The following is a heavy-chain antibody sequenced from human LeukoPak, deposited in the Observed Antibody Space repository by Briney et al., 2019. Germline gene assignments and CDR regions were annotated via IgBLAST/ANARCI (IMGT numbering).Heavy chain of an antibody. CDR3: ARLGFCRGDNCLDDY. V-gene: IGHV4-59*08. CDR2: IFYTGGT. D-gene: IGHD2-15*01. CDR1: GGSMSPCY. Sequence: SETLSLTCTVSGGSMSPCYWSWMRQPPGKGPEYVGYIFYTGGTNYNPSLKRRVTVSLDTSKNQFSLKLSSVTATDTAVYYCARLGFCRGDNCLDDYWGQGTLVTVSS. J-gene: IGHJ4*02.